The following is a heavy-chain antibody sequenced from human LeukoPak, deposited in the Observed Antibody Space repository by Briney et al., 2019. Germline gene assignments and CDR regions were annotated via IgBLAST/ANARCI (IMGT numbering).Heavy chain of an antibody. Sequence: ASVKVSCKASGYTFTSYDINWVRQATGQGLEWMGWMNPNSGNTGYAQKFQGRVTMTRNTSISTAYMELSSLRSEDTAVYYCARAPRNYGFWSGYYNPGYYYYGMDVWGQGTTVTVSS. CDR2: MNPNSGNT. J-gene: IGHJ6*02. CDR3: ARAPRNYGFWSGYYNPGYYYYGMDV. V-gene: IGHV1-8*01. CDR1: GYTFTSYD. D-gene: IGHD3-3*01.